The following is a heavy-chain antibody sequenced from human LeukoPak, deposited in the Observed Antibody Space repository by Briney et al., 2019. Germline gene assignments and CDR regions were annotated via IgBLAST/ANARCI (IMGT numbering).Heavy chain of an antibody. V-gene: IGHV1-46*01. CDR1: GYTFTNYY. J-gene: IGHJ4*02. CDR3: AREMPRTYYFGY. Sequence: ASVKVSCKASGYTFTNYYIHWVRQAPGQGLEWMGNINPSGGSTTYAQRFQDRVLMTGDTSTSSVYMELSSLRSEDTAIYYCAREMPRTYYFGYWGQGTLVTAPS. D-gene: IGHD1-14*01. CDR2: INPSGGST.